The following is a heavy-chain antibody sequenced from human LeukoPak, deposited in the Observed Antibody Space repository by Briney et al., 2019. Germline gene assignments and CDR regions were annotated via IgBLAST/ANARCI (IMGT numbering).Heavy chain of an antibody. CDR1: GGSISGNY. J-gene: IGHJ4*02. D-gene: IGHD1-26*01. V-gene: IGHV4-4*09. CDR2: IDPTGLT. Sequence: SETLSLTCTVSGGSISGNYWSWIRQSPGKGLEWIGYIDPTGLTSYNPSLNSRVTISEDTSKNQFSLKVRSVTTADTAVYFCARQTPYSGNHYFDYWGQGTLVTVSS. CDR3: ARQTPYSGNHYFDY.